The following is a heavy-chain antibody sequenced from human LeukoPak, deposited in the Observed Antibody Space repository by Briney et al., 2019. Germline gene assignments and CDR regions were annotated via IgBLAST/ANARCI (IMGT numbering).Heavy chain of an antibody. CDR2: IYYSGST. CDR3: ARDRAIGAFDI. CDR1: GGSISSGDYY. Sequence: SETLSLTCTVSGGSISSGDYYWSWIRQPPGKGLEWIGYIYYSGSTYYNPSLKSRVTISVDTSKNQFSLKLSSVIAADTAVYYCARDRAIGAFDIWGQGTMVTVSS. D-gene: IGHD2-21*01. V-gene: IGHV4-30-4*08. J-gene: IGHJ3*02.